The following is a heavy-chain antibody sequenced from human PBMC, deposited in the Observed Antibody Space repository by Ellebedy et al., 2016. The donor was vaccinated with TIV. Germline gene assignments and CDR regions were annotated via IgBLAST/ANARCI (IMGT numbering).Heavy chain of an antibody. CDR1: GFTFSNAW. CDR3: ARAHSGYDYFYFDY. V-gene: IGHV3-15*01. J-gene: IGHJ4*02. Sequence: GESLKISXAASGFTFSNAWMSWVRQAPGKGLEWVGRIKSKTDGGTTDYAAPVKGRFTISRDNSKNTLYLQMNSLRAEDTAVYYCARAHSGYDYFYFDYWGQGTLVTVSS. CDR2: IKSKTDGGTT. D-gene: IGHD5-12*01.